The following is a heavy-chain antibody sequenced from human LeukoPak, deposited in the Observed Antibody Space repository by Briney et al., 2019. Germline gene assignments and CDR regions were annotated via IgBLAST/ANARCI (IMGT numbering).Heavy chain of an antibody. CDR2: IWYDGSIK. V-gene: IGHV3-33*08. Sequence: GRSLRLSCAASGFTFSRYWMHWVRQAPGKGLEWVAVIWYDGSIKYYGDSVKGRFTVSRDNPKNTVYLQMNSLRAEDTAVYYCARDRCTNGVCYYDYWGQGTLVTVSS. CDR1: GFTFSRYW. CDR3: ARDRCTNGVCYYDY. D-gene: IGHD2-8*01. J-gene: IGHJ4*02.